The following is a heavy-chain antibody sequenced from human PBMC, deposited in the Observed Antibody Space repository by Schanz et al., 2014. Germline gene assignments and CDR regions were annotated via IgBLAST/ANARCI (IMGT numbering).Heavy chain of an antibody. J-gene: IGHJ4*02. CDR1: GLTFTSAW. Sequence: EVQLVESGGGLVKPGGSLRLSCATSGLTFTSAWMSWVRQAPGKGLQWVARIKSKTDGGTRDYAAPVKGRFTISTDDSKNRVYRQMNSLQTEDTPVYYCTADLWFGAVWGVWWGQGTLVTVSS. CDR2: IKSKTDGGTR. V-gene: IGHV3-15*01. D-gene: IGHD3-10*01. CDR3: TADLWFGAVWGVW.